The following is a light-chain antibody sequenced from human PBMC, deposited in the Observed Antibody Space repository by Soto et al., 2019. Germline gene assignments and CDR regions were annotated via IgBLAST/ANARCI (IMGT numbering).Light chain of an antibody. CDR3: QQYGSSPPLT. CDR2: GAY. V-gene: IGKV3-20*01. Sequence: EIVLTQSPGTLSLSPGERATLSCRASQSVSSSYLARYQQIPGQAPRLLIYGAYKRATGIPDRFSGSGSGTDFTLTISRMEPEDFAVYYCQQYGSSPPLTFGGGTKVEIK. J-gene: IGKJ4*01. CDR1: QSVSSSY.